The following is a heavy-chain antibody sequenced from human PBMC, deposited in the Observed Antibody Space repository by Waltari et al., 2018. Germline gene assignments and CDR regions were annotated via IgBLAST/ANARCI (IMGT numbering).Heavy chain of an antibody. CDR2: ISGWGGRT. J-gene: IGHJ4*02. D-gene: IGHD4-17*01. CDR3: AKGGTTVTLFDY. V-gene: IGHV3-23*04. Sequence: EVQLVESGGGLVQPGGSLRLSCAASGFTFSSSAMSWVRQAPGKGLEWVSAISGWGGRTYYAYAVKGRFTIARDNSKNTLYLQMNSLRAEDTAVYYCAKGGTTVTLFDYWGQGTLVTVSS. CDR1: GFTFSSSA.